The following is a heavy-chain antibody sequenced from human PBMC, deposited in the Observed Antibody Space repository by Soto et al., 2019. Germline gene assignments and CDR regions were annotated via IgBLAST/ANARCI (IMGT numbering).Heavy chain of an antibody. D-gene: IGHD1-26*01. J-gene: IGHJ4*02. Sequence: GPSAKVSCKASGDTFTENFLHRALQAPRHKIEWMHWITPTSGGTKYPQNFQGRVTMTRATSLSTVYMTLSGLTSDDTAVHYCARDLARGAGSEGFDYWGQGILVTVSS. V-gene: IGHV1-2*02. CDR3: ARDLARGAGSEGFDY. CDR2: ITPTSGGT. CDR1: GDTFTENF.